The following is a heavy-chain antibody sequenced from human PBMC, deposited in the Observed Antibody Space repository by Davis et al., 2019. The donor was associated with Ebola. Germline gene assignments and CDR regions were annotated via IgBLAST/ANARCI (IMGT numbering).Heavy chain of an antibody. J-gene: IGHJ4*02. CDR2: LSHDGITT. CDR1: GFTFSTFP. V-gene: IGHV3-30-3*01. CDR3: ARGGVPMVTIDS. D-gene: IGHD4/OR15-4a*01. Sequence: GESLKISCAASGFTFSTFPMHWVRPAPGKGLEWVAVLSHDGITTYYADSVKGRFTISRDNSRNTLNLQMNSLRAEDTAVYYCARGGVPMVTIDSWGQGTLVTVSS.